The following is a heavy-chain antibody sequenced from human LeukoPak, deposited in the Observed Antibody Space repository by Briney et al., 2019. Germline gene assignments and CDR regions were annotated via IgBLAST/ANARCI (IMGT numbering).Heavy chain of an antibody. CDR2: ISSSSYI. V-gene: IGHV3-21*01. J-gene: IGHJ4*02. D-gene: IGHD6-19*01. Sequence: GGSPRLSCAASGFTFSSYSMNWVRQAPGKGLEWVSSISSSSYIYYADSVKGRFTISRDNAKNSLYLQMNSLRAEDTAVYYCARATTEQWLVEWGQGTLVTVSS. CDR3: ARATTEQWLVE. CDR1: GFTFSSYS.